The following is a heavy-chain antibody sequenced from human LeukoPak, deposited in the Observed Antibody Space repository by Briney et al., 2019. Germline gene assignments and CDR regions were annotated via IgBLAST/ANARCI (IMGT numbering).Heavy chain of an antibody. CDR3: AKDIHRSSNYYFDY. CDR1: GFTFDDYA. J-gene: IGHJ4*02. CDR2: ISWNSGSI. V-gene: IGHV3-9*01. Sequence: GGSLRLSCAASGFTFDDYAMHWVRRAPGKGLEWVSGISWNSGSIGYADSVKGRFTISRDNAKNSLYLQMNSLRAEDTALYYCAKDIHRSSNYYFDYWGQGTLVTVSS. D-gene: IGHD4-4*01.